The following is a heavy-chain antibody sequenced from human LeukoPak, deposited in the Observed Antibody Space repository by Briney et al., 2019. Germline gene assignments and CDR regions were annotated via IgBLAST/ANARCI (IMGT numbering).Heavy chain of an antibody. CDR1: GFTVSSNY. CDR3: ARSRDCSSTSCYHDY. D-gene: IGHD2-2*01. V-gene: IGHV3-53*01. CDR2: IYSGGST. Sequence: PGGSLRLSCAASGFTVSSNYMSWVRQAPGKGLEWVSVIYSGGSTDYLDSVKGRFTISSDSSKNTVYLQMNSLRAEDTAVYYCARSRDCSSTSCYHDYWGQGTLVTVSS. J-gene: IGHJ4*02.